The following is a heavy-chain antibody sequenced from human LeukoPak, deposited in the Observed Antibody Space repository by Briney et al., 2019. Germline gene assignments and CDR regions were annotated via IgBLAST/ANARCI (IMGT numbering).Heavy chain of an antibody. D-gene: IGHD3-10*01. Sequence: SETLSLTCAVYGGSFSGYYWSWIRQPPGKGLEWIGEINHSGSTNYNPSLKSRVTISVDTSKNQFSLKLSSVTAADPAVYYCARGLAGSGKDYWGQGTLVTVSS. CDR2: INHSGST. CDR1: GGSFSGYY. V-gene: IGHV4-34*01. CDR3: ARGLAGSGKDY. J-gene: IGHJ4*02.